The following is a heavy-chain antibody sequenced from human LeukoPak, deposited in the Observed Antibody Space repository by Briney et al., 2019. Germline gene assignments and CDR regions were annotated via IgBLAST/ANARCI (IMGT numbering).Heavy chain of an antibody. CDR3: ARDLTEGIAAAGRWFDP. V-gene: IGHV1-2*02. CDR2: INPNSGGT. Sequence: ASVKVSCKVSGYTLTELSMHWVRQAPGQGLEWMGWINPNSGGTNYAQKFQGRVTMTRDTSISTAYMELSRLRSDDTAVYYCARDLTEGIAAAGRWFDPWGQGTLVTVSS. CDR1: GYTLTELS. J-gene: IGHJ5*02. D-gene: IGHD6-13*01.